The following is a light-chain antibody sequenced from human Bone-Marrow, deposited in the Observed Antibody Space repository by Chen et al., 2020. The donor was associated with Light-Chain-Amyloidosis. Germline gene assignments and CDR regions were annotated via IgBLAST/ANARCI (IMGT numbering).Light chain of an antibody. CDR3: QQYNNWPLT. Sequence: VMTQSPVALSVSPGDTATLSCRASQSIRGNLAWYQQRPGQAPRLLIYGASARATGIPASFSGSGFGTDVTLTISTIQSEDFAGYYCQQYNNWPLTFGQGIRVDIK. J-gene: IGKJ1*01. CDR1: QSIRGN. V-gene: IGKV3-15*01. CDR2: GAS.